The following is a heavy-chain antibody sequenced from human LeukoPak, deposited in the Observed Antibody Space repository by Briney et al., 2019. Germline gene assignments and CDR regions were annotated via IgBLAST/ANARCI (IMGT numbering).Heavy chain of an antibody. CDR1: GGSFSGYY. J-gene: IGHJ4*02. Sequence: PSETLSLTCAVYGGSFSGYYRSWIRQPPGKGLEWIGEINHSGSTNYNPSLKSRVTISVDTSKNQFSLKLSSVTAADTAVYHCARGSYDRRLDYWGQGTLVTVSS. V-gene: IGHV4-34*01. D-gene: IGHD3-22*01. CDR2: INHSGST. CDR3: ARGSYDRRLDY.